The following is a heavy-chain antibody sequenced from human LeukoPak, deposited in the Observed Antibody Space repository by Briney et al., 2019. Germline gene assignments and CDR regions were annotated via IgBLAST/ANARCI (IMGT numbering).Heavy chain of an antibody. D-gene: IGHD3-9*01. V-gene: IGHV4-59*01. Sequence: SETLSLTCTVSGGSLSSYYWSWVRQPPGKGLEWIGYIYYSGSTNYNPSLTSRVTISVDTSKKQFSLKLRSVTAADTAVYYCARGVEYYDILTGYSNWFDPWGQGTLVTVSS. CDR1: GGSLSSYY. CDR3: ARGVEYYDILTGYSNWFDP. CDR2: IYYSGST. J-gene: IGHJ5*02.